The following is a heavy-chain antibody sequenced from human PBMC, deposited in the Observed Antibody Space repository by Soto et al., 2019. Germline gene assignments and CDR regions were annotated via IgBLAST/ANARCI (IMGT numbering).Heavy chain of an antibody. Sequence: VQLVQSGAEVKKPGSSVRVSCKAPEGTFTNYSISWVRQAPGQGLEWMGKIIPILGIQKHAQKFQGRITIIADKSTSTAYMDLTSLRSDDTAVYFCARDGYTGSYHQYWGQGTLVTVSS. CDR2: IIPILGIQ. CDR3: ARDGYTGSYHQY. J-gene: IGHJ4*02. CDR1: EGTFTNYS. V-gene: IGHV1-69*08. D-gene: IGHD3-10*01.